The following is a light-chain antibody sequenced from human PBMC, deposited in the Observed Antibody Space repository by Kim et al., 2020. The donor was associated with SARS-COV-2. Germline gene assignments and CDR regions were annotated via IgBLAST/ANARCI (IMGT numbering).Light chain of an antibody. V-gene: IGLV3-19*01. Sequence: SSELTQDPAVSVALGQTVRITCQGDTLRSYFASWYQQKPGQAPLLVIYGKNNRPSGIPDRFSGSGSGNTASLTITGAQAEDEADYYCSSRDNTGNHVIFGGGTQLTVL. CDR1: TLRSYF. CDR2: GKN. CDR3: SSRDNTGNHVI. J-gene: IGLJ2*01.